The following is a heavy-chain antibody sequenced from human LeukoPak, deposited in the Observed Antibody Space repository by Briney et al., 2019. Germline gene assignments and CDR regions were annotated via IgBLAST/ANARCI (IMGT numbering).Heavy chain of an antibody. D-gene: IGHD4-17*01. J-gene: IGHJ4*02. CDR3: ARDLLTVTTFDY. V-gene: IGHV3-9*01. CDR1: GFTFDDYA. Sequence: GGSLRLSCAASGFTFDDYAMHWVRQAPGKGLEWVSGISWNSGSIGYADSVKGRFTISRDNSKNTLYLQMNSLRAEDTAVYYCARDLLTVTTFDYWGQGTLVTVSS. CDR2: ISWNSGSI.